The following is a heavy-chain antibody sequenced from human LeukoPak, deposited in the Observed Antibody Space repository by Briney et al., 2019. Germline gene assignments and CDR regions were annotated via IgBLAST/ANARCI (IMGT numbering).Heavy chain of an antibody. D-gene: IGHD6-13*01. J-gene: IGHJ5*02. V-gene: IGHV4-34*01. Sequence: PSETLSLTCAVYGGSFSGYYWSWIRQPPGKGLEWIGEINHSGSTNYNPSLKSRVTISVDTSKNQFSLKLSSVTAADTAVYYCASTGIAENWFDPWGQGTLVTVSS. CDR3: ASTGIAENWFDP. CDR2: INHSGST. CDR1: GGSFSGYY.